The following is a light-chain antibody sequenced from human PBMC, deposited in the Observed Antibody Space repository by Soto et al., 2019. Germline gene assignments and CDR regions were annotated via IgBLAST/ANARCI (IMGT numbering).Light chain of an antibody. J-gene: IGKJ1*01. V-gene: IGKV3-20*01. CDR2: GAS. CDR3: QQYGSSPRT. Sequence: EIVLMQSPGTLSLSAGERATLSCRASQSVSSSYLAWYQQKPGQAPRLLIYGASSRATGIPDRFSGSGSGTDFTLTISRLEPEDFALYYCQQYGSSPRTFGQGTKVEIK. CDR1: QSVSSSY.